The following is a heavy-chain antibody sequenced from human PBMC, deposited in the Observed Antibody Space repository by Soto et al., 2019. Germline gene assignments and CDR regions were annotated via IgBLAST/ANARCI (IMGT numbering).Heavy chain of an antibody. D-gene: IGHD3-9*01. CDR1: GFTFSSYA. V-gene: IGHV3-23*01. J-gene: IGHJ6*02. Sequence: PGGSLRLSCAASGFTFSSYAMNWVRQAPGKGLEWVSGISGSGGSTYYADSVKGRFTISRDNSKNTLYLQMNSLRAEDTAVYYCAKELRYGMGFYYYGMDVWGQGTTVTVSS. CDR2: ISGSGGST. CDR3: AKELRYGMGFYYYGMDV.